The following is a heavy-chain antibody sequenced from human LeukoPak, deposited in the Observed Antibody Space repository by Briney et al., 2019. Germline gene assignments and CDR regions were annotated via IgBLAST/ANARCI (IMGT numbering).Heavy chain of an antibody. J-gene: IGHJ4*02. V-gene: IGHV4-31*03. Sequence: SETLSLTCTVSGGSISSGAYYWSWIRQHPEKGLEWIAYIQSSGSTYYNPSLKSRVIISVDTSKSQFSLKLSSVTAADTAVYYCGRYDSSGYHGDYWGQGTLVTVSS. CDR3: GRYDSSGYHGDY. CDR2: IQSSGST. D-gene: IGHD3-22*01. CDR1: GGSISSGAYY.